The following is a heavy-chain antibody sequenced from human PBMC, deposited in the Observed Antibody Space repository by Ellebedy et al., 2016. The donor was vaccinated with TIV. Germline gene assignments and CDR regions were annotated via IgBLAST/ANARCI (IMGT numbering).Heavy chain of an antibody. V-gene: IGHV3-30*04. Sequence: PGGSLRLSCTASGFTFISHAMHWVRQAPGKGLEWVAVTSDDEFNKYYTDSVKGRFTVSRDNSKNTLYLQMNSLRVEDTAIYYCARDNGRYSSGWSEFDYWGQGTLVTVSS. CDR3: ARDNGRYSSGWSEFDY. J-gene: IGHJ4*02. CDR1: GFTFISHA. CDR2: TSDDEFNK. D-gene: IGHD6-19*01.